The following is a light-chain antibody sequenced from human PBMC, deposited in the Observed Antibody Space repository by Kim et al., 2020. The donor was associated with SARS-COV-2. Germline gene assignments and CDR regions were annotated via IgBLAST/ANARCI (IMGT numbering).Light chain of an antibody. CDR3: QAWDRRTSTWV. Sequence: SYELTQPPSVSVSPGQTASITCSGYELGDKYVCWYQQKPGQSPVLVIYQDNKWPSGIPGRFSGSNSGNTATLTISGTQALDEAVHYCQAWDRRTSTWVFGGGTQLTVL. V-gene: IGLV3-1*01. CDR1: ELGDKY. J-gene: IGLJ3*02. CDR2: QDN.